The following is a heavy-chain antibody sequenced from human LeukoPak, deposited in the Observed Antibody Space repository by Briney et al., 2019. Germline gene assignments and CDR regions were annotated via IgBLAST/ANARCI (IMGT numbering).Heavy chain of an antibody. CDR1: GYTFTSYY. Sequence: GASVKVSCKASGYTFTSYYMHWVRQAPGQGLEWMGIINPSGGSTSYAQKFQGRVTMTRDMSTSTVYMELSSLRSEDTAVYYCARGTQKYSSSSSGYYYMDVWGKGTTVTVSS. D-gene: IGHD6-6*01. CDR2: INPSGGST. J-gene: IGHJ6*03. V-gene: IGHV1-46*01. CDR3: ARGTQKYSSSSSGYYYMDV.